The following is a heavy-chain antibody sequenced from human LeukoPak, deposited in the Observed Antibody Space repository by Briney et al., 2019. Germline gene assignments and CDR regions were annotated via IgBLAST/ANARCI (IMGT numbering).Heavy chain of an antibody. CDR1: GYSISSGYY. Sequence: PSETLSLTCTVSGYSISSGYYWVWIRQPPGKGLEWIGSIYRSGSTNYNPSLKSRVTISVDTSKNQFSLKVNSVTAADTAVYYCARGDCSSTICYSPMDVWGKGTTVTVSS. CDR2: IYRSGST. CDR3: ARGDCSSTICYSPMDV. J-gene: IGHJ6*03. D-gene: IGHD2-2*01. V-gene: IGHV4-38-2*02.